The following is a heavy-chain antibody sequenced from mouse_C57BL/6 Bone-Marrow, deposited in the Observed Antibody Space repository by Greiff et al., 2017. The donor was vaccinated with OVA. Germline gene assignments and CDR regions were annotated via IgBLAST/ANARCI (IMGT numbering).Heavy chain of an antibody. CDR1: GYTFTSYW. CDR2: IYPGSGSP. CDR3: ARSMGLRRRDWFAY. J-gene: IGHJ3*01. D-gene: IGHD2-2*01. Sequence: QVQLQQPGAELVKPGASVKMSCKASGYTFTSYWITWVKQRPGQGLEWIGDIYPGSGSPNYNEKFKSKATLTVYTSSSTAYMQLCSLTSEDSAVYYCARSMGLRRRDWFAYWGQGTLVTVSA. V-gene: IGHV1-55*01.